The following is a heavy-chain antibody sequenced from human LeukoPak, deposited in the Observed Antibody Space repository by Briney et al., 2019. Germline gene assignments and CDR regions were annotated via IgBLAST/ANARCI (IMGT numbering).Heavy chain of an antibody. Sequence: SETLSLTCTVSGGSVSSGSYYWRWIRQPPGKGLEWIGYIYYSGSTNYNPSLKSRVTISVDTSKNQFSLNLSSVPAADTAVYYCARGGYSSSSWGQRTLVTVSS. CDR2: IYYSGST. V-gene: IGHV4-61*01. CDR1: GGSVSSGSYY. D-gene: IGHD6-6*01. J-gene: IGHJ4*02. CDR3: ARGGYSSSS.